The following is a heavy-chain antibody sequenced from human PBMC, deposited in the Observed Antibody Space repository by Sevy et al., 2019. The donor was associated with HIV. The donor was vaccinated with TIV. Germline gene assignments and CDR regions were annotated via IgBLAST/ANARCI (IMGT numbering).Heavy chain of an antibody. V-gene: IGHV3-30*18. CDR1: GFTFSSYG. J-gene: IGHJ4*02. Sequence: GGSLRLSFAASGFTFSSYGMHWVRQAPGKGLEWVAVISYDGSNKYYADSVKGRFTISRDNSKNTLYLQMNSLRAEDTAVYYCAKDLPISGWYGEVFDYWGQGTLVTVSS. CDR3: AKDLPISGWYGEVFDY. D-gene: IGHD6-19*01. CDR2: ISYDGSNK.